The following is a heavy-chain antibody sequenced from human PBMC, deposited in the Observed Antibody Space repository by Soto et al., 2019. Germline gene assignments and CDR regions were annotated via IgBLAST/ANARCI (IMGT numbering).Heavy chain of an antibody. D-gene: IGHD1-26*01. CDR2: IYYSGST. J-gene: IGHJ4*02. CDR1: GGSISSYY. Sequence: SETLSLTCTVSGGSISSYYWSWIRQPPGKGLEWIGYIYYSGSTNYNPSLKSRVTISVDTSKNQFALKLSSVTAADTAVYYCARRYGGNFDFWGQGNLVTVSS. CDR3: ARRYGGNFDF. V-gene: IGHV4-59*01.